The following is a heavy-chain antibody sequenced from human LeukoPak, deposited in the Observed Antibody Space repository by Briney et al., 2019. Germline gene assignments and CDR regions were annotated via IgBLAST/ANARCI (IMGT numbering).Heavy chain of an antibody. J-gene: IGHJ5*02. Sequence: SVKVSCKASGGTFSSYAISWVRQAPGQGLEWMGGIIPIFGTANYAQKFQGRVTITTDESTSTAYMELSSLRSEDTAVYYCARGGPYYDFWSGYYNWFDPWGQVTLVTVSS. CDR2: IIPIFGTA. V-gene: IGHV1-69*05. CDR3: ARGGPYYDFWSGYYNWFDP. CDR1: GGTFSSYA. D-gene: IGHD3-3*01.